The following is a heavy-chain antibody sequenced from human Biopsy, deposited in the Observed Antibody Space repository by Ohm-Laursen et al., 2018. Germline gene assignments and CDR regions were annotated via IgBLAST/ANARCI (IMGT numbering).Heavy chain of an antibody. Sequence: SETLSLTCFVSGGSISSETNYWGWIRQPPGKGLEWIGSIFYGGITYYNPSLKSRVTISVDTSKNQFSLNLSSVTGADTAVYYCARHPTGFWFDPWGQGTLVTVSS. J-gene: IGHJ5*02. CDR1: GGSISSETNY. CDR3: ARHPTGFWFDP. V-gene: IGHV4-39*01. CDR2: IFYGGIT.